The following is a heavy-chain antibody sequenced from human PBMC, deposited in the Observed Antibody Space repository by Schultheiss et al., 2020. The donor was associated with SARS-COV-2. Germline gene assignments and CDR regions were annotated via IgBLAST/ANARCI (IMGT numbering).Heavy chain of an antibody. CDR2: IYYSGST. V-gene: IGHV4-39*07. D-gene: IGHD1-1*01. Sequence: SETLSLTCTVSGGSISSSSYYWGWIRQPPGKGLEWIGSIYYSGSTYYNPSLKSRVTISVDTSKNQFSLKLSSVTAADTAVYYCARAGAVAGTALWYYFDYWGRGALVTVSS. CDR1: GGSISSSSYY. CDR3: ARAGAVAGTALWYYFDY. J-gene: IGHJ4*02.